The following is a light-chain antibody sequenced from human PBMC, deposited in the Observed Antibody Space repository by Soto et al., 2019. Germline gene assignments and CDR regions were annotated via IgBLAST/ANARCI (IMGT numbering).Light chain of an antibody. Sequence: QSVLTQPASVSGSPGQSITISCTGTSSDVGRYNLVSWYQQHPGKAPKVMIYEGSNRPTGVSNRFSGSKSDNTASLTISGLQAEDEADYYCCSYAGSTTVFGGGTKLPVL. CDR2: EGS. CDR3: CSYAGSTTV. CDR1: SSDVGRYNL. J-gene: IGLJ2*01. V-gene: IGLV2-23*01.